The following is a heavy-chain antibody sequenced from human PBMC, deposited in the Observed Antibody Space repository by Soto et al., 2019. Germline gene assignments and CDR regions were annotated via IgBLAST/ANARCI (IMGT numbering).Heavy chain of an antibody. Sequence: SETLSLTCTVSGGSISTYYWSWIRQPPGKGLEWIGYIYASGGTNYNPSLKSRVTVSVDTSKNQFSLKLNSVTAADTAVYYCARHRGVSYWYWYFDLWGRGTLVTVSS. D-gene: IGHD1-26*01. V-gene: IGHV4-4*09. CDR2: IYASGGT. J-gene: IGHJ2*01. CDR3: ARHRGVSYWYWYFDL. CDR1: GGSISTYY.